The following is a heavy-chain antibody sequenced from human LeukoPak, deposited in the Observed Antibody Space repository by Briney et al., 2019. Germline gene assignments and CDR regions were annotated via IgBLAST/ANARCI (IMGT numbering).Heavy chain of an antibody. CDR1: GFTFSDYA. CDR3: AKWLSGGSAFYWYFDL. J-gene: IGHJ2*01. CDR2: IRGGGAGT. D-gene: IGHD3-16*01. V-gene: IGHV3-23*01. Sequence: PGGSLRLSCAASGFTFSDYAMNWVRQAPGKGLEWVSFIRGGGAGTRYADPVQGRFIISRDNSKNTLYLQMNSLRVEDTATYYCAKWLSGGSAFYWYFDLWGRGTLVSVSS.